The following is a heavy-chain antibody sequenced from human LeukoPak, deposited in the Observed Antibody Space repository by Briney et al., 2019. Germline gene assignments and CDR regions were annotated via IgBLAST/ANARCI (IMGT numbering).Heavy chain of an antibody. V-gene: IGHV1-18*01. CDR3: ARAWVVPAAAGYHYYYYMDV. Sequence: ASVKVSCKASGYTFTSYGISWVRQAPGQGLEWMGWISAYNGNTNYAQKLQGRVTMTTDTSTSTAYMELRSLRSDDTAVYYCARAWVVPAAAGYHYYYYMDVWGKGTTVTVSS. CDR1: GYTFTSYG. J-gene: IGHJ6*03. CDR2: ISAYNGNT. D-gene: IGHD2-2*01.